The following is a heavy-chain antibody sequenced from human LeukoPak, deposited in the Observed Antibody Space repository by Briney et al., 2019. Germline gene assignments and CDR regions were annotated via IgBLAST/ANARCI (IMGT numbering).Heavy chain of an antibody. CDR2: ISGSGGST. CDR3: AKDMSDSSGWYPCYGMHV. V-gene: IGHV3-23*01. D-gene: IGHD6-19*01. Sequence: QPGGSLGLSCAASGFTFSGYAMSWVRQAPGKGLEWVSAISGSGGSTYYADSVKGRFTISRDNSKNTLYLQMNSLRAEDTAVYYCAKDMSDSSGWYPCYGMHVWGKGTTVTVSS. CDR1: GFTFSGYA. J-gene: IGHJ6*04.